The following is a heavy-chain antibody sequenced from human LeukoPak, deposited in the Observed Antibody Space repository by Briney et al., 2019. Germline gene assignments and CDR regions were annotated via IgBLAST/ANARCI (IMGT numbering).Heavy chain of an antibody. CDR2: ISSSGSTI. CDR3: AKDQRYYYDSSGYPHFTFDY. D-gene: IGHD3-22*01. J-gene: IGHJ4*02. CDR1: GFTFSSYE. V-gene: IGHV3-48*03. Sequence: PGGSLRLSCAASGFTFSSYETNWVRQAPGKGVEWVSYISSSGSTIYYADSVKGRFTISRDNAKNSLYLQMNSLRAEDTAVYYCAKDQRYYYDSSGYPHFTFDYWGQGTLVTVSS.